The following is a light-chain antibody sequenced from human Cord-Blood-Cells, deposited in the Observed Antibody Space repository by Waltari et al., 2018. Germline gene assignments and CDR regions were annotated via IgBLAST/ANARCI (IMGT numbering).Light chain of an antibody. CDR3: QQYYSYPLT. CDR1: QGISSY. J-gene: IGKJ4*01. V-gene: IGKV1-8*01. CDR2: AAS. Sequence: AIRMTQSPSSFSASTGDRVTITVRPSQGISSYLAWYQQKPGKAPKLLIYAASTLQSGVPSRFSGSGSGTDFTLTISCLQSEDFATYYCQQYYSYPLTFGGGTKVEIK.